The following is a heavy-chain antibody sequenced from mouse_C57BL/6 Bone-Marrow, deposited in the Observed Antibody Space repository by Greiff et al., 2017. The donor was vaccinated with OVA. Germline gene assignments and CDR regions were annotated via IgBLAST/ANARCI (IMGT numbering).Heavy chain of an antibody. CDR3: AREGYYRNY. Sequence: VQGVESGAELARPGASVKLSCKASGYTFTSYGISWVKQRTGQGLEWIGEIYPRSGNTYYNEKFKGKATLTADTSSSTAYMELRRLTSEDSAVDICAREGYYRNYWGQGTSLTVSS. CDR1: GYTFTSYG. CDR2: IYPRSGNT. J-gene: IGHJ2*02. D-gene: IGHD2-14*01. V-gene: IGHV1-81*01.